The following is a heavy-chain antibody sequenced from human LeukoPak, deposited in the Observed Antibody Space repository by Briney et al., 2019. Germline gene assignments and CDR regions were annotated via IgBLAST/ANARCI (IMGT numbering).Heavy chain of an antibody. CDR3: ARQGTIAVAGYFDY. J-gene: IGHJ4*02. V-gene: IGHV4-34*01. CDR2: INHSGST. D-gene: IGHD6-19*01. CDR1: GGSFSGYY. Sequence: PSETLSLTCAVYGGSFSGYYWSWIRQPPGKGLERTGEINHSGSTNYNPSLKSRVTISVDTSKNQFSLKLSSVTAADTAAYYCARQGTIAVAGYFDYWGQGTLVTVSS.